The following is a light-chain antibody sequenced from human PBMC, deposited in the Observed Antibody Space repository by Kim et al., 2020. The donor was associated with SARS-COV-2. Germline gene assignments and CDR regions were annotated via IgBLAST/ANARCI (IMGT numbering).Light chain of an antibody. CDR3: QQYHDLPYT. CDR2: WSS. V-gene: IGKV4-1*01. J-gene: IGKJ2*01. CDR1: QSVSNK. Sequence: AVCLGERATFNCKASQSVSNKLVWYQQKPGQPPKLLIRWSSDRESGVPDRFSGSGSGTDFTLSISSLQAEDVAVYHCQQYHDLPYTFGQGTKLEI.